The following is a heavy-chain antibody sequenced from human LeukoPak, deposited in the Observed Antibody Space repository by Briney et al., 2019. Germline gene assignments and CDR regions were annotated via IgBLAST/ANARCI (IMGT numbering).Heavy chain of an antibody. CDR1: GFTFADYA. D-gene: IGHD2-2*01. J-gene: IGHJ4*02. CDR3: AKDICQYQLLRDNYFDY. V-gene: IGHV3-43*02. CDR2: ISADGGST. Sequence: GGSLRLSCAASGFTFADYAMHWVRQAPGKGLEWVSLISADGGSTYYADSVKGRFTISRDNSKNSLYLQMNSLRTEDTAFYYCAKDICQYQLLRDNYFDYWGQGTLVTVSS.